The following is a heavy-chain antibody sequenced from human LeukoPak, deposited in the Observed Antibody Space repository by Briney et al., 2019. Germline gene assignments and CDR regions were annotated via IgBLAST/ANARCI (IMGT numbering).Heavy chain of an antibody. J-gene: IGHJ6*03. D-gene: IGHD6-13*01. V-gene: IGHV3-33*06. CDR2: IWYDGSNK. CDR3: AKDRGKQQLVQFSMDV. CDR1: GFTFSSYG. Sequence: GGSLRLSCAASGFTFSSYGMHWVRQAPGKGLEWVAVIWYDGSNKYYADSVKGRFTISRDNSKNTLYLQMNSLRAEDTAVYYCAKDRGKQQLVQFSMDVWGKGTTATVSS.